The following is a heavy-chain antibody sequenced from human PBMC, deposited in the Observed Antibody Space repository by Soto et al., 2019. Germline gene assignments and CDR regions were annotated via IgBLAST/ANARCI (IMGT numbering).Heavy chain of an antibody. CDR3: ARDSSPTDPSFDS. D-gene: IGHD2-15*01. CDR1: GFTFSDDY. Sequence: GGSLRLSCGASGFTFSDDYMSWIRQAPGKGLEWVSYISSSGGTIYYADSVKGRFTISRDNAKNSLFLQMNSLRADDTAVYYCARDSSPTDPSFDSCGQGTLVTVYS. CDR2: ISSSGGTI. V-gene: IGHV3-11*01. J-gene: IGHJ5*01.